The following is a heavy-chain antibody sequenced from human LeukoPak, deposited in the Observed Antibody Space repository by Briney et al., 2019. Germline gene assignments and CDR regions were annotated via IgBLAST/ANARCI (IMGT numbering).Heavy chain of an antibody. D-gene: IGHD6-19*01. J-gene: IGHJ3*02. CDR2: ISAYNGNT. CDR3: ARDPQYSSGWYCAFDI. CDR1: GYTFTSYG. Sequence: ASVKVSCKASGYTFTSYGISWVRQAPGQGLEWMGWISAYNGNTNYAQKLQGRVTMTTDTSTSTAYTELRSLRSDDTAVYYCARDPQYSSGWYCAFDIWGQGTMVTVSS. V-gene: IGHV1-18*01.